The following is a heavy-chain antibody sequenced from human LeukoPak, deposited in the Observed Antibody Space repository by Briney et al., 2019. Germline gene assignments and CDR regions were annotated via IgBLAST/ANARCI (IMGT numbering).Heavy chain of an antibody. CDR2: TYYRSKGYN. CDR3: ARDGGKYRDVDY. CDR1: GDCVSSNSAA. V-gene: IGHV6-1*01. Sequence: QTLSLTCALSGDCVSSNSAAWNWIRHSPSRGLEWLGRTYYRSKGYNDYAVSVKSRITINPDTSKNQFSLHLNSVTPENTAVYYCARDGGKYRDVDYWGQGTLVTVSS. D-gene: IGHD1-26*01. J-gene: IGHJ4*02.